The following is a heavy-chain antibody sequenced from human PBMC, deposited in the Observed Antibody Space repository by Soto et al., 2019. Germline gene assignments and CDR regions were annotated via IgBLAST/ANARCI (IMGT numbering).Heavy chain of an antibody. J-gene: IGHJ1*01. V-gene: IGHV3-30*18. CDR3: AKDLGQL. CDR1: GFTFSSYG. CDR2: ISYDGSNK. Sequence: QVQLVESGGGVVQPGRSLRLSCAASGFTFSSYGMHWVRQAPGKGLEWVAVISYDGSNKYYADSVKGRFTISRDNSKNTLYLQMNSRRAEDTAVYYCAKDLGQLWGQGTLVTVSS. D-gene: IGHD6-13*01.